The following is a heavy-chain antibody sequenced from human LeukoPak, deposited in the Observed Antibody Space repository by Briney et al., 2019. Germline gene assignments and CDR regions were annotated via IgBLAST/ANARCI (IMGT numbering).Heavy chain of an antibody. V-gene: IGHV3-7*01. D-gene: IGHD2-2*01. Sequence: PGGSLRLSCAASGFTFSNNWMTWVRQAPGKGLEWVANIKQDGSETYYADSEKGRFTISRDIAKNSLYLQMNSLGAEDTAVYYCATYSSSNAREFQHWGQGTLVTVSA. CDR1: GFTFSNNW. J-gene: IGHJ1*01. CDR2: IKQDGSET. CDR3: ATYSSSNAREFQH.